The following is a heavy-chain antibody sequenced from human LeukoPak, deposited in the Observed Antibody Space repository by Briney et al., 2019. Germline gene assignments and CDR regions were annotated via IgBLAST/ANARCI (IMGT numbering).Heavy chain of an antibody. V-gene: IGHV3-53*01. D-gene: IGHD1-1*01. CDR1: GFTVSTNY. J-gene: IGHJ4*02. Sequence: GGSLRLSCAASGFTVSTNYMSWVRQAPGKGLEWVVVIYSGGTKYSADSVKGRFTISRNNSKNTLSLQMTSLRAEATVVYYCARDFLSGTGGLDYWGQGTLVTVSS. CDR2: IYSGGTK. CDR3: ARDFLSGTGGLDY.